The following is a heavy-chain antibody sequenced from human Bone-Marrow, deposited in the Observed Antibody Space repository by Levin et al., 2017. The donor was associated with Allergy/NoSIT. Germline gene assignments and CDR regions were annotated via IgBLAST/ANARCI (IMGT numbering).Heavy chain of an antibody. CDR2: ISYDGSNK. CDR1: GFTFSSYA. D-gene: IGHD6-13*01. Sequence: LSLTCAASGFTFSSYAMPWVRQAPGKGLEWVAVISYDGSNKYYADSVKGRFTISRDNSKNTLYLQMNSLRAEDTAVYYCARDQKGSWYFDYWGQGTLVTVSS. J-gene: IGHJ4*02. V-gene: IGHV3-30-3*01. CDR3: ARDQKGSWYFDY.